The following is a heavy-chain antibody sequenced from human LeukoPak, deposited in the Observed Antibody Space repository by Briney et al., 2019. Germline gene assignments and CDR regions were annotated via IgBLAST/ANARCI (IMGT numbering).Heavy chain of an antibody. CDR1: GGTFSRYA. V-gene: IGHV1-69*13. D-gene: IGHD5-18*01. J-gene: IGHJ5*02. CDR2: IIPIFGTA. Sequence: SVKVSCKASGGTFSRYAISWVRQAPGQGLEWMGGIIPIFGTANYAQKFQGRVTITADESTSTAYMELSSLRSEDTAVYYCARDSDTAMVMRINAYNWFDPWGQGTLVTVSS. CDR3: ARDSDTAMVMRINAYNWFDP.